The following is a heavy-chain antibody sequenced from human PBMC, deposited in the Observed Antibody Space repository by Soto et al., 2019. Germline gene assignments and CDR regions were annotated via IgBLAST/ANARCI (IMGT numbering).Heavy chain of an antibody. J-gene: IGHJ4*02. CDR1: GYTFTNYN. V-gene: IGHV1-18*01. CDR2: ISAYNGNT. CDR3: ARQLATAFDY. Sequence: QVQLVQSGADVKKTGASVKVSCKASGYTFTNYNINWVRQAPGQGLEWMGWISAYNGNTYNAQKFQGRVTMTTDTSTSTVYMELRSLRSDDTALYYCARQLATAFDYWGQGPLVTVSS. D-gene: IGHD6-13*01.